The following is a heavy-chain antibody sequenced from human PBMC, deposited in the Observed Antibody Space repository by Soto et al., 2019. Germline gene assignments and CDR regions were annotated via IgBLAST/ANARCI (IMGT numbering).Heavy chain of an antibody. Sequence: QVQLQESGPGLVKPSQTLSLTCTVSGGSISSGGYYWSWIRQHPGKGLEWIGYIYHSGTTYYNPSLKSRFNTSVDTSKNQLSLKLTSVTAADTAVYYCARVRRTQLLVWFDPWGQGTLVTVSS. V-gene: IGHV4-31*03. J-gene: IGHJ5*02. D-gene: IGHD2-2*01. CDR1: GGSISSGGYY. CDR2: IYHSGTT. CDR3: ARVRRTQLLVWFDP.